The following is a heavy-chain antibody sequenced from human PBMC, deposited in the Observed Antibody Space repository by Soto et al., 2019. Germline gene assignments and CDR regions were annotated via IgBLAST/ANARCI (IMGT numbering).Heavy chain of an antibody. Sequence: QVQQEQSGAEVKKPGSSVKVSCKASGGTFRNSAISWVRQAPGQGLEWMRGIMPIFRTPDYAQKFQGRVTITADESTNTAYMELSGLTSDDTAVYYCARDNDRPQLGGNYYYILDVWGHGTTVTVSS. CDR1: GGTFRNSA. CDR3: ARDNDRPQLGGNYYYILDV. D-gene: IGHD1-1*01. J-gene: IGHJ6*02. V-gene: IGHV1-69*12. CDR2: IMPIFRTP.